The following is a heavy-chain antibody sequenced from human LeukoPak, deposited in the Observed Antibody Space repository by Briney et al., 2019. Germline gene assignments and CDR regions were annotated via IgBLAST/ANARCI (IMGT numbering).Heavy chain of an antibody. J-gene: IGHJ1*01. CDR1: GYTFTGYD. V-gene: IGHV1-2*02. Sequence: GASVKVSCKASGYTFTGYDIHWVRQAPGQGLEWMGGINPNSGGTNYAQKFQGRVTMTTDTSISTAYMDLSRLRSDDTAVYYCAREWGRTSYIQFWGQGTLVTVSS. CDR2: INPNSGGT. CDR3: AREWGRTSYIQF. D-gene: IGHD2-2*01.